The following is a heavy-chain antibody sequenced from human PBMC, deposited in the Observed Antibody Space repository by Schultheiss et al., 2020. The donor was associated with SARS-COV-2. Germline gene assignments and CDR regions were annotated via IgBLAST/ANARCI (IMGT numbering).Heavy chain of an antibody. D-gene: IGHD5-12*01. J-gene: IGHJ4*02. CDR1: GGSISSYY. CDR3: ARGYDSHFDY. Sequence: SQTLSLTCAVSGGSISSYYWSWIRQPPGKGLEWIGYIYYSGSTNYNPSLKSRVTISVDTSNNQFSLKLSSVTAADTAVYYCARGYDSHFDYWGQGTLVTVSS. V-gene: IGHV4-59*01. CDR2: IYYSGST.